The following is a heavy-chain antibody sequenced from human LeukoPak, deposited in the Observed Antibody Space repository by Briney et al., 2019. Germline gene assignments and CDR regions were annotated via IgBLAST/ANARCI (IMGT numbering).Heavy chain of an antibody. CDR2: INPKSDGT. V-gene: IGHV1-2*02. CDR1: GYTFTGYY. D-gene: IGHD5-12*01. Sequence: ASVKVSCKASGYTFTGYYMHWVRQAPGQGLEWMGWINPKSDGTKYAQNFQGRVKMTCDKSIRTAYMELRSLRSDDTAVYYCARTSHYVDIAATIPYGIYYFDYWGQGTLVTVSS. CDR3: ARTSHYVDIAATIPYGIYYFDY. J-gene: IGHJ4*02.